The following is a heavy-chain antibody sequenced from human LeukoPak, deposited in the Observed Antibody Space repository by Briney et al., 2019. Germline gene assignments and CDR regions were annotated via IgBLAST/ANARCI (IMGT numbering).Heavy chain of an antibody. CDR3: AREYGSGTFD. V-gene: IGHV1-69*13. Sequence: ASVKVPCKASGGTFSSYAISWVRQAPGQGLEWMGGIIPIFGTANYAQKFQGRVTITADESTSTAYMELSSLRSEDTAVYFCAREYGSGTFDWGQGTLVTVSS. D-gene: IGHD2-2*01. J-gene: IGHJ4*02. CDR1: GGTFSSYA. CDR2: IIPIFGTA.